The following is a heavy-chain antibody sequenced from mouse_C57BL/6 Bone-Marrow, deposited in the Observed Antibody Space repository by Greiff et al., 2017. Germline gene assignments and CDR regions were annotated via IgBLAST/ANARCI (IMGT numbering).Heavy chain of an antibody. CDR3: VRCGYYCGSRDYYAMDY. V-gene: IGHV1-55*01. CDR1: GYTFTSYW. J-gene: IGHJ4*01. Sequence: QVQLQQPGAELVKPGASVKMSCKASGYTFTSYWITWVKQRPGQGLEWIGDIYPGSGSTNYNEKFKSKATLTVAPSSSTSYMQLSSLTSEDSAVYYCVRCGYYCGSRDYYAMDYWGQGTSVTVSS. CDR2: IYPGSGST. D-gene: IGHD1-1*01.